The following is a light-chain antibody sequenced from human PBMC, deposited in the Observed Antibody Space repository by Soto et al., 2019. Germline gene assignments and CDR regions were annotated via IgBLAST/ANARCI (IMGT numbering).Light chain of an antibody. Sequence: QLVLTQPPSASASLGASVTLTCTLSSGYSNYKVDWYQQRPGKGPRFVMRVGTGGIVGSKGDGIPDRFSVLGSGLNRYLTIKNIQEEDESDYHCGADHGSGSNFVVFGGGTKFTVL. J-gene: IGLJ2*01. CDR3: GADHGSGSNFVV. CDR1: SGYSNYK. CDR2: VGTGGIVG. V-gene: IGLV9-49*01.